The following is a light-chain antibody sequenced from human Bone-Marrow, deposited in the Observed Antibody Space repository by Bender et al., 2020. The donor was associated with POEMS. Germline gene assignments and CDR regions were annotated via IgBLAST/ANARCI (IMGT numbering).Light chain of an antibody. CDR2: GYN. CDR3: QSYDNSLGGWV. J-gene: IGLJ3*02. V-gene: IGLV1-40*01. CDR1: SSNIGARYD. Sequence: QSVLTQPPSVSEAPGQRVTISCTGSSSNIGARYDVHWYQQLPGTAPKVLIYGYNNRPSGVPDRFSGSKSGTSASLAITGLQAEDEGDYYCQSYDNSLGGWVFGGGTKLTVL.